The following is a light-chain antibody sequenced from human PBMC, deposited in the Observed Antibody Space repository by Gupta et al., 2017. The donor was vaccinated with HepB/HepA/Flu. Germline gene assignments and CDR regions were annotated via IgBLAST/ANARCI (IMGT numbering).Light chain of an antibody. CDR1: QSVTNH. CDR3: NQGRKWPRS. CDR2: DAS. Sequence: DIVLTQSPATLSLSPWARATLSSSASQSVTNHLAWYQQKPGQAPRLLIYDASNRDTGVPARFSGSGSGTDFTLTISSLEPEDVAVYFCNQGRKWPRSFGQGTKLEIK. J-gene: IGKJ2*04. V-gene: IGKV3-11*01.